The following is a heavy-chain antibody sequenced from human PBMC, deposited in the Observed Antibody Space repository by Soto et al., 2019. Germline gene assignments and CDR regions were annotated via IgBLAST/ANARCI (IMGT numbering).Heavy chain of an antibody. Sequence: SETLSLTCTVSGGSISSYYWSWIRQPPGKGLEWIGYIYYSGSTNYNPSLKSRVTISVDTSKNQFSLKLSSVTAADTAVYYCARGGGQLLSYYYYMDVWGKGTTVTVSS. CDR2: IYYSGST. CDR3: ARGGGQLLSYYYYMDV. D-gene: IGHD6-6*01. V-gene: IGHV4-59*01. CDR1: GGSISSYY. J-gene: IGHJ6*03.